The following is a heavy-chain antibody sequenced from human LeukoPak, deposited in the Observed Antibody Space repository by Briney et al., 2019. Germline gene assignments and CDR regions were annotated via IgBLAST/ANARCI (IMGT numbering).Heavy chain of an antibody. Sequence: SETLSLTCAVYGGSFSGYYWSWIRQPPGNGLEWIGEINHRGSTNYSPSLKSRVTISVDTSKNQFSLKLSSVTAADTAVYYCARGGPSGYVDWGQGTLVTVSS. CDR3: ARGGPSGYVD. J-gene: IGHJ4*02. CDR2: INHRGST. V-gene: IGHV4-34*01. CDR1: GGSFSGYY. D-gene: IGHD5-12*01.